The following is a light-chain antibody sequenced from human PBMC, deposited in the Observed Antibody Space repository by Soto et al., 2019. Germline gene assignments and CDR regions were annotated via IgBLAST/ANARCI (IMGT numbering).Light chain of an antibody. J-gene: IGKJ1*01. CDR3: HQYNSDLT. CDR1: QSISSW. Sequence: DIQMTQSPSTLSASVGDRVTITCRASQSISSWLAWYQQKPGKAAKLLIYDASSLESGISTRYSGSGSGTEITLTIGIQQPDDFAIYYYHQYNSDLTFGQGTKVEIK. V-gene: IGKV1-5*01. CDR2: DAS.